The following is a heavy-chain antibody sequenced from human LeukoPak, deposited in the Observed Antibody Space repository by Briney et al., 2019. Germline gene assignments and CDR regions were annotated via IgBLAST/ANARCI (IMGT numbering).Heavy chain of an antibody. V-gene: IGHV1-2*02. Sequence: GASVKVSCKASGYKFTSYGISWVRQAPGQGLEWMGWINPNSGGTNYAQKFQGRVTMTRDTSISTAYMELSRLRSDDTAVYYCARSRGEPRGPFDYWGQGTLVTVSS. CDR1: GYKFTSYG. D-gene: IGHD1-14*01. CDR2: INPNSGGT. J-gene: IGHJ4*02. CDR3: ARSRGEPRGPFDY.